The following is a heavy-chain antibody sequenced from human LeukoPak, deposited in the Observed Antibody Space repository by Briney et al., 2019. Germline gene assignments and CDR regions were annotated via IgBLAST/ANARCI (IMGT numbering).Heavy chain of an antibody. CDR3: ARHCSGGSCYSPYYYGMDV. CDR1: GGSFSGYY. Sequence: SETLSLTCAVYGGSFSGYYWSWIRQPPGKGLEWIGEINHSGSTNYNPSLKSRVTISVDTPKNQFSLKLSSVTAADTAVYYCARHCSGGSCYSPYYYGMDVWGQGTTVTVSS. D-gene: IGHD2-15*01. J-gene: IGHJ6*02. CDR2: INHSGST. V-gene: IGHV4-34*01.